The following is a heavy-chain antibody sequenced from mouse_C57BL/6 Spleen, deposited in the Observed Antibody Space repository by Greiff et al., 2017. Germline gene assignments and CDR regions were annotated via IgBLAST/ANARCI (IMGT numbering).Heavy chain of an antibody. Sequence: EVKLMESGEGLVKPGGSLKLSCAASGFTFSSYAMSWVRQTPEKRLEWVAYISSGGDYIYYADTVKGRFTISRDNARNTLYLQMSSLKSEDTAMYYCTRGYDGYSPYWYFDVWGTGTTVTVSS. V-gene: IGHV5-9-1*02. D-gene: IGHD2-3*01. J-gene: IGHJ1*03. CDR3: TRGYDGYSPYWYFDV. CDR1: GFTFSSYA. CDR2: ISSGGDYI.